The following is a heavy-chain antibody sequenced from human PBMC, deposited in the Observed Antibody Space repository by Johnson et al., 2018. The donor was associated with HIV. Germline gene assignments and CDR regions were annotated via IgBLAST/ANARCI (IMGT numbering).Heavy chain of an antibody. Sequence: VQLVESGGLIQPGGSLRLSCAASGFIVSFNSMHWVRQVTGKGLEWVSAIGTIAGDTFYSASVKGRFTISIENAKDSLYLQMNSLRAGDTAVYYCARGEWVGGAFDIWGQGTMVTVSS. J-gene: IGHJ3*02. CDR2: IGTIAGDT. V-gene: IGHV3-13*01. D-gene: IGHD3-16*01. CDR3: ARGEWVGGAFDI. CDR1: GFIVSFNS.